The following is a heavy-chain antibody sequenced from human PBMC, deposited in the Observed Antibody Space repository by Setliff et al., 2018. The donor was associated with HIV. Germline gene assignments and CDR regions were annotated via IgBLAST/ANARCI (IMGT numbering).Heavy chain of an antibody. CDR3: AREGLLVTTVGGAHWYHGMDV. Sequence: SVKVSCKASGDTRSIHPISWVRQAPGRGLDWMGNIIPAFGRATYAQKFQGRVTITSDESTTTVFMELTGLRSEDTAVYYCAREGLLVTTVGGAHWYHGMDVWGQGTTVTV. D-gene: IGHD2-15*01. CDR1: GDTRSIHP. CDR2: IIPAFGRA. J-gene: IGHJ6*02. V-gene: IGHV1-69*13.